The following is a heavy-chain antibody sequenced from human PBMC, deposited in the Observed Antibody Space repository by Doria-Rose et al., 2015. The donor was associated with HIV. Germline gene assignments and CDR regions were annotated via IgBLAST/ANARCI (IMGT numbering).Heavy chain of an antibody. Sequence: QESGPVLVKPTETLTLTCTVFGVSLSSPGMGVSWTRQPPGKALEWLANIFSDDERSYKTSLKSRLTISRGTSKSQVVLTMTDMDPVDTATYYCARIKSSRWYHKYYFDFWGQGTPVIVSA. V-gene: IGHV2-26*01. D-gene: IGHD6-13*01. CDR2: IFSDDER. CDR3: ARIKSSRWYHKYYFDF. J-gene: IGHJ4*02. CDR1: GVSLSSPGMG.